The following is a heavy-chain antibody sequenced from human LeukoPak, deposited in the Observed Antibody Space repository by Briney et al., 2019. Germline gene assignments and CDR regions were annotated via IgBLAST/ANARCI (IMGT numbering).Heavy chain of an antibody. Sequence: ASVTVSCKASGYTFTSYDINWVGQAAGQGLEGMGWMNTKSGNTDYAQKFQGRVTINRNTYIRTAYMELSSLRSEDTAVYYCARVTKSAHWYFDLWGRGTLVTVSS. CDR2: MNTKSGNT. CDR3: ARVTKSAHWYFDL. D-gene: IGHD4-11*01. V-gene: IGHV1-8*01. CDR1: GYTFTSYD. J-gene: IGHJ2*01.